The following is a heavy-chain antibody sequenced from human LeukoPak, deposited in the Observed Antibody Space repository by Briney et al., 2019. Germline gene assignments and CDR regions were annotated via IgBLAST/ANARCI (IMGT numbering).Heavy chain of an antibody. CDR3: ARAPRLTKAHFDY. CDR1: GGTFSSYA. V-gene: IGHV1-69*13. D-gene: IGHD2-21*01. CDR2: IIPIFGTA. Sequence: SVKVSCKASGGTFSSYAISWVRQAPGQGLEWMGGIIPIFGTANYAQKFQGRVTITADESTSTAYMELRSLGSEDPAVVYRARAPRLTKAHFDYWGQGTLVTVSS. J-gene: IGHJ4*02.